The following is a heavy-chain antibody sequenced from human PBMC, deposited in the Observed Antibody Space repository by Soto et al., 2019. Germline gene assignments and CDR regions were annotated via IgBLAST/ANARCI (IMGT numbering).Heavy chain of an antibody. D-gene: IGHD3-9*01. Sequence: QVQLVQSGAEVKKPGSSVKVSCKASGGTFSSYAISWVRQAPGQGLEWMGGIIPIFGTANYTQKFQGRVTITADESTSTAYMELSSLRSEDTAVYYCARARNILTGYYYYYGMDVWGQGTTVTVSS. CDR3: ARARNILTGYYYYYGMDV. J-gene: IGHJ6*02. V-gene: IGHV1-69*01. CDR2: IIPIFGTA. CDR1: GGTFSSYA.